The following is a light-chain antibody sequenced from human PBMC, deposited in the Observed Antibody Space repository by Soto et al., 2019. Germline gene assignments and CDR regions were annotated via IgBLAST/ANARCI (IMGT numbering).Light chain of an antibody. J-gene: IGKJ1*01. CDR3: HHYNSYPGK. CDR1: QSVTSW. CDR2: DAS. Sequence: DVQMTQSPSTLSASVGDRVTITCRASQSVTSWLAWYQQKPGKAPKVLIYDASSLESGVPSRFSGSGSGTEFTLTISSLHPDDFATYYCHHYNSYPGKFGQGTKVEIK. V-gene: IGKV1-5*01.